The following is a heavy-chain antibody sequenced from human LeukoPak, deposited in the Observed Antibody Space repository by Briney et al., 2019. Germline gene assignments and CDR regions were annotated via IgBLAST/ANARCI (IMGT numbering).Heavy chain of an antibody. J-gene: IGHJ4*02. V-gene: IGHV3-7*01. CDR2: IKSDGGEK. CDR3: VSSARRMLYGKVDY. CDR1: GFTFSSYW. Sequence: GGSLRLSCAASGFTFSSYWMSWVRQAPGKGLEWVANIKSDGGEKYYVDSVKGRFTISRDNAKNSLYLQMNSLRAEDTAVYYCVSSARRMLYGKVDYWGQGTLVTVSS. D-gene: IGHD2-8*01.